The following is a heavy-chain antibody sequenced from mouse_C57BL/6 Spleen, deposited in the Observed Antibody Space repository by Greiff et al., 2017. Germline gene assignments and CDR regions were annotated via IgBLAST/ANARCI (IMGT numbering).Heavy chain of an antibody. CDR3: ARGFSYYAMDY. Sequence: DVQLQESGPGLVKPSQSLSLTCSVTGYSITSGYYWNWIRQFPGNKLEWMGYISYDGSNNYNPSLKNRISITRDTSKNQFFLKLNSVTTEDTATYYCARGFSYYAMDYWGQGTSVTVSS. CDR2: ISYDGSN. CDR1: GYSITSGYY. J-gene: IGHJ4*01. V-gene: IGHV3-6*01.